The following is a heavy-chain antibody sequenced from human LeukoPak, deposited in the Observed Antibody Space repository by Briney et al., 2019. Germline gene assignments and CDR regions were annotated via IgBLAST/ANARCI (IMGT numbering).Heavy chain of an antibody. J-gene: IGHJ4*02. CDR3: ARVYSRSGSYYLDY. Sequence: ASVKVSCKASGGTLSSYAISWVRQAPGQGLEWMGGIIPIFGTANYAQKFQGRVTITADESTSTAYMELSSLRSEDTAVYYCARVYSRSGSYYLDYWGQGTLVTVSS. CDR2: IIPIFGTA. V-gene: IGHV1-69*13. CDR1: GGTLSSYA. D-gene: IGHD1-26*01.